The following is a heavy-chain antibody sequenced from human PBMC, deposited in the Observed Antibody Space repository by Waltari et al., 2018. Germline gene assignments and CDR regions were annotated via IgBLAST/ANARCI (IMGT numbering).Heavy chain of an antibody. Sequence: EVQLVESGGGLVKPGGSLRLSCAASGFTFSSYSMNWVRQAPGKGLEWVSSISSSSSYIYYADSVKGRFTISRDNAKNSLYLQMNSLRAEDTAVYYCARDFGGYYKNSDYWGQGTLVTVSS. D-gene: IGHD3-22*01. V-gene: IGHV3-21*01. CDR3: ARDFGGYYKNSDY. CDR1: GFTFSSYS. J-gene: IGHJ4*02. CDR2: ISSSSSYI.